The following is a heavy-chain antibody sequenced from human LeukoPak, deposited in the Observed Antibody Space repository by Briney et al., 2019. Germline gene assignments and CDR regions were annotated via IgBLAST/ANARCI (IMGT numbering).Heavy chain of an antibody. CDR2: ISAYNGNT. Sequence: GASVKVSCKASGYTFTSYGISWVRQAPGQGLEWMGWISAYNGNTNYAQKLQGRVTMTTDTSTSTAYMELRSLRSDDTAVYYCATSPPGIDYYYGMDVWGRGTTVTVSS. V-gene: IGHV1-18*01. J-gene: IGHJ6*02. CDR3: ATSPPGIDYYYGMDV. CDR1: GYTFTSYG. D-gene: IGHD1-1*01.